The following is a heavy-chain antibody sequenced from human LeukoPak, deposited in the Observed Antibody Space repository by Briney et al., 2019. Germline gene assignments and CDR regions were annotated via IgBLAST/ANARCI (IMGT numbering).Heavy chain of an antibody. CDR2: IYYSGST. CDR1: GGSISSYY. CDR3: ARNYGSGSYYKDYFDY. D-gene: IGHD3-10*01. V-gene: IGHV4-59*08. Sequence: SETLSLTCTVSGGSISSYYWSWIRQPPGKGLEWIGYIYYSGSTNYIPSLKSRVTISVDTSKNQFSLKLSSVTAADTAVYYCARNYGSGSYYKDYFDYWGQGTLVTVSS. J-gene: IGHJ4*02.